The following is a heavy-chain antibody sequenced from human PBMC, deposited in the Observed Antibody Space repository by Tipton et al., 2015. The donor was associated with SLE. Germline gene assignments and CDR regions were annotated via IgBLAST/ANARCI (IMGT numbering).Heavy chain of an antibody. Sequence: GSLRLSCAASGFTFSSYWMSWVRQAPGKGLEWVANIKQDGSEKYYVDSVKGRFTISRDNAKNSLYLQMNSLRAEDTAVYYCARAVVVAAYNWFDPWGQGTLVTVSS. J-gene: IGHJ5*02. CDR3: ARAVVVAAYNWFDP. CDR1: GFTFSSYW. D-gene: IGHD2-15*01. CDR2: IKQDGSEK. V-gene: IGHV3-7*01.